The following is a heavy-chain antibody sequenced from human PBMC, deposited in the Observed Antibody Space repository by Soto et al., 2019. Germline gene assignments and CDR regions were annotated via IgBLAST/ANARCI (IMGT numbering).Heavy chain of an antibody. CDR2: ISTFNGKT. J-gene: IGHJ3*01. D-gene: IGHD1-26*01. V-gene: IGHV1-18*01. CDR1: RYTFTSHG. CDR3: ARLLTEGATFREDAFDL. Sequence: QVPLVQSGGDVKTPGASVKVSCTSSRYTFTSHGIAWVRQAPGQGLEWMGWISTFNGKTDYAQKFQGRVTMTADTLTSTVHMELRSLRSDDTAVYYCARLLTEGATFREDAFDLWGQGTKVTVSS.